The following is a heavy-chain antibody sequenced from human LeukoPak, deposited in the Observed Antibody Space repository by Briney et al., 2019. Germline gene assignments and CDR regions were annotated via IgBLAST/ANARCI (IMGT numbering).Heavy chain of an antibody. CDR2: IYYSGST. CDR1: GGSISSYY. CDR3: ARDRRFGELYYYYYYMDV. J-gene: IGHJ6*03. D-gene: IGHD3-10*01. V-gene: IGHV4-59*01. Sequence: SETLSLTCTVSGGSISSYYWSWIRQPPGKGLEWIGYIYYSGSTNYNPSLKSRVTISVDTSKNQFSLKLSSVTAADTAVYYCARDRRFGELYYYYYYMDVWGKGTTVIVSS.